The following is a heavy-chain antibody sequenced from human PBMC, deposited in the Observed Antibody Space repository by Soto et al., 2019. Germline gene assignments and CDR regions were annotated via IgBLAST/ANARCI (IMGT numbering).Heavy chain of an antibody. J-gene: IGHJ4*02. D-gene: IGHD3-10*01. Sequence: ASVKVSCKASGYTFTSYGISWVRQARGQGREWMGWISAYNGNTNYAQKLQGRVTMTTDTSTSTAYMELRSLRSDDTAVYYCARVSRLLWFGELLSTRNEHLQYWGQGTLVIVSS. CDR1: GYTFTSYG. CDR2: ISAYNGNT. CDR3: ARVSRLLWFGELLSTRNEHLQY. V-gene: IGHV1-18*01.